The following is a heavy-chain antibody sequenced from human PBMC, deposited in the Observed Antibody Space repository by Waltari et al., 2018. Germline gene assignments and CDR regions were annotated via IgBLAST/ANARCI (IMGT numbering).Heavy chain of an antibody. CDR2: ISSSSSTI. V-gene: IGHV3-48*04. D-gene: IGHD3-3*01. Sequence: EVQLVESGGGLVQPGGSLRLSCAASGFTFSSYSMNWVRQAPGKELEWVSYISSSSSTIYYPDCVKGRFTISRDNAKNSLYLQMNSLRAEDTAVYYCARDGSGYDFWSGYYNWFDPWGQGTLVTVSS. CDR3: ARDGSGYDFWSGYYNWFDP. CDR1: GFTFSSYS. J-gene: IGHJ5*02.